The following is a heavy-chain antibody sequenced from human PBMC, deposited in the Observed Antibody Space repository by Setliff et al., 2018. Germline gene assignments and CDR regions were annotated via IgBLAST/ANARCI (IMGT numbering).Heavy chain of an antibody. V-gene: IGHV1-3*01. CDR2: IYPDNGNT. J-gene: IGHJ4*02. CDR3: ARGSRGFDY. Sequence: GESLKISCKGSGYSFSTYWIGWVRQMPGKGLEWMGFIYPDNGNTKYSKNFQDRVAITRDTSASTAYMELSSLTSEDTAVYFCARGSRGFDYWGQGALVTVSS. CDR1: GYSFSTYW.